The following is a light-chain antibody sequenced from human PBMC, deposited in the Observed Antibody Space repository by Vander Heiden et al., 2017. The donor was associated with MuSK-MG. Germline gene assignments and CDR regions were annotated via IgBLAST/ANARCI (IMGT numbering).Light chain of an antibody. Sequence: DIQMTQSPSSLSASVGDRVTITCRASQSISSYLNWYQQKPGKAPKLLIYAASSLQSGVPSRFSGSRSGTDFTLTISSLQPEDFATYYCQQSDSTPYTFGQGTKLEIK. CDR2: AAS. CDR3: QQSDSTPYT. J-gene: IGKJ2*01. CDR1: QSISSY. V-gene: IGKV1-39*01.